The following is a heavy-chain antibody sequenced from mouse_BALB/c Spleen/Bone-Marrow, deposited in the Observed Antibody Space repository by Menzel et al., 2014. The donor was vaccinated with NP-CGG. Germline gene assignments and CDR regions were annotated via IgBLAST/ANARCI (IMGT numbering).Heavy chain of an antibody. CDR2: IWAGGST. Sequence: QVHVKQSGPGLVAPSQSLSITCTVSGFSLTSYGVHWVRQPPGKGLEWLGIIWAGGSTNYNSALMSRLSISKDNSKSQVFLKMNSLQSDDTAMYYCAISYFGNYKYYLDFWGQGTTLTVSS. CDR1: GFSLTSYG. J-gene: IGHJ2*01. V-gene: IGHV2-9*02. D-gene: IGHD2-10*01. CDR3: AISYFGNYKYYLDF.